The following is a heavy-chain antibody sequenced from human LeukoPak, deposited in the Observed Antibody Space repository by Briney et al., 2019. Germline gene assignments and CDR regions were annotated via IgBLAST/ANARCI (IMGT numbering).Heavy chain of an antibody. CDR3: ATSGYSYGSDFDY. CDR2: IWYDGSNK. CDR1: GFTFSSYG. J-gene: IGHJ4*02. D-gene: IGHD5-18*01. V-gene: IGHV3-33*03. Sequence: GGSLRLSCAASGFTFSSYGMHWVRQAPGKGLEWVAVIWYDGSNKYYADSVKGRFTISRDNSKNTLYLQMNSPRAEDTAVYYCATSGYSYGSDFDYWGQGTLVTVSS.